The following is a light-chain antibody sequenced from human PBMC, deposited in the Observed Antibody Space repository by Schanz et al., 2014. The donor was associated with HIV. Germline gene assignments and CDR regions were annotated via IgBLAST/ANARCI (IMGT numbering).Light chain of an antibody. CDR1: QSISDSN. CDR3: QQYGSSWT. V-gene: IGKV3-20*01. CDR2: GVS. Sequence: EIVLTQSPGTLSLSPGERATLSCRASQSISDSNFAWYQQKPGQAPRLLIYGVSVRATGSPDRFSGSGSGTDFTLTISRLEPEDFAVYYCQQYGSSWTFGQGTKVEIK. J-gene: IGKJ1*01.